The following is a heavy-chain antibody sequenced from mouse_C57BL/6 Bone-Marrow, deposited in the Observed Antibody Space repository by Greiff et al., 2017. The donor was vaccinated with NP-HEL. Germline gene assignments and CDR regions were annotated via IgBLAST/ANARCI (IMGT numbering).Heavy chain of an antibody. CDR3: AREAYGNSDY. CDR1: GYTFTDYY. CDR2: INPYNGGT. J-gene: IGHJ2*01. Sequence: VQLQQSGPGLVKPGASVKMSCKASGYTFTDYYMNWVKQSHGKSLEWIGVINPYNGGTSYNQKFKGKATLTVDKSSSTAYMELNSLTSEDSAVYYCAREAYGNSDYWGQGTTLTVSS. D-gene: IGHD2-1*01. V-gene: IGHV1-19*01.